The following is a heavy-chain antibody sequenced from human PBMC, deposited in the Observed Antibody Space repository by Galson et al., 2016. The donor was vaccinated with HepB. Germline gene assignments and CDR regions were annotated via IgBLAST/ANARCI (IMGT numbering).Heavy chain of an antibody. Sequence: AISGDSVSSDTAAWNWIRQSPSRGLEWLGRTYYRSNWHNDYAVSVKSRISINPDTSKNQFSLQLNSVTPEDTAVYYCASSDYGDYGGREFDYWGQGTLVTVSS. CDR1: GDSVSSDTAA. V-gene: IGHV6-1*01. CDR3: ASSDYGDYGGREFDY. J-gene: IGHJ4*02. D-gene: IGHD4-17*01. CDR2: TYYRSNWHN.